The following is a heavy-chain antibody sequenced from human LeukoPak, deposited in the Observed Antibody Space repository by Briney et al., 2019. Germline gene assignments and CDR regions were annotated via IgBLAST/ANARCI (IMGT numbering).Heavy chain of an antibody. Sequence: SETLSLTCTHSVGSISIGSYYWSWIRQPAGKGLEWIGRIYTSGSTNYNPSLKSRVTISVDTSKNQFSLKLSSVTAADTAVYYCARGAGRITIFGVVWFFPYYMDVWGKGTTVTVSS. CDR3: ARGAGRITIFGVVWFFPYYMDV. V-gene: IGHV4-61*02. J-gene: IGHJ6*03. D-gene: IGHD3-3*01. CDR1: VGSISIGSYY. CDR2: IYTSGST.